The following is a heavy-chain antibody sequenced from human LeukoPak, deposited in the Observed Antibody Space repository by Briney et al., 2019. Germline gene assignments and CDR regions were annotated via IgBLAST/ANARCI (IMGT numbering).Heavy chain of an antibody. CDR3: ASSTSYYYYYMDV. Sequence: SETLSLTCAVYGGSFSGYYWSWIRQPPGKGLEWIGEINHSGSTNYNPSLKSRVTISVDTSKNQFSLKLSSVTAADTAVYYCASSTSYYYYYMDVWGKGTTVTISS. J-gene: IGHJ6*03. CDR1: GGSFSGYY. D-gene: IGHD2-2*01. CDR2: INHSGST. V-gene: IGHV4-34*01.